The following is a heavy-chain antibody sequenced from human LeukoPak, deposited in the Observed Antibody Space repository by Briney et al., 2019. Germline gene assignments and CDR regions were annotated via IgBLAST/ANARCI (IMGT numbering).Heavy chain of an antibody. D-gene: IGHD3-10*01. CDR2: IYSGGYT. CDR1: GFTFSSYG. CDR3: ARDRGSGLDY. J-gene: IGHJ4*02. Sequence: GGTLRLSCAASGFTFSSYGMSWVRQAPGKGLEWVSVIYSGGYTYYADSVKGRFTISRDNSKNTLYLQMNSLRAEDTAVYYCARDRGSGLDYWGQGTLVTVSS. V-gene: IGHV3-66*01.